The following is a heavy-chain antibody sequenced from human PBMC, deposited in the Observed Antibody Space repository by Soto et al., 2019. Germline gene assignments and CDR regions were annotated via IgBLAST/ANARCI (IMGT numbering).Heavy chain of an antibody. CDR2: ISSNGGST. CDR1: GFTFSSYA. CDR3: ARDASLSICGTTPRSPVGYYYMDV. V-gene: IGHV3-64*01. Sequence: PGGSLRLSCAASGFTFSSYAMHWVRQAPGKGLEYVSAISSNGGSTYYANSVKGRFTISRDNSKNTLYLQMGSLRAEDMAVYYCARDASLSICGTTPRSPVGYYYMDVLGKGTTVTVSS. D-gene: IGHD1-7*01. J-gene: IGHJ6*03.